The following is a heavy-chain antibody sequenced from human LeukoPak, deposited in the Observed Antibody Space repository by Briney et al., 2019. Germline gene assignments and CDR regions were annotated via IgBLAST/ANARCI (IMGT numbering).Heavy chain of an antibody. V-gene: IGHV4-59*01. J-gene: IGHJ4*02. CDR3: ARVSRMDNIVGANPFDY. Sequence: PSETLSLTCTVSGVSISSYYWSWLRQPPGKGLEWIGYIYYSGSTNYNTSLKSRVTISVDTSKNQFSLKLSSVTAADTAVYYCARVSRMDNIVGANPFDYWGQGTLVTVSS. D-gene: IGHD1-26*01. CDR1: GVSISSYY. CDR2: IYYSGST.